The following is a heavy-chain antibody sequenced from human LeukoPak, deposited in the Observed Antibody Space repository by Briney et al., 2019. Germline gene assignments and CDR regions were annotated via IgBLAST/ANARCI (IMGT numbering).Heavy chain of an antibody. CDR1: GYTFTSYG. Sequence: ASVKVSCKASGYTFTSYGISWMRQAPGQGLEWMGWISAYNGNTNYAQKLQGRVTMTTDTSTSTAYMELRSLRSDDTAVYYCARASDYVWGSYLDYWGQGTLVTVSS. CDR3: ARASDYVWGSYLDY. J-gene: IGHJ4*02. V-gene: IGHV1-18*01. D-gene: IGHD3-16*02. CDR2: ISAYNGNT.